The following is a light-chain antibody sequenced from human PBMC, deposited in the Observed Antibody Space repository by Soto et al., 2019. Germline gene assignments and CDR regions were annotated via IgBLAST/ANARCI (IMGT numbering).Light chain of an antibody. CDR3: HQYGSSPQT. CDR2: EAS. Sequence: VCTQSPATLSLSPGESSTLSCRASRSVNRYLAWYQQKPGQAPRLLIDEASSRATGIPARFRGSRSGPDFTLTVSRLEPEDFAVYFCHQYGSSPQTFGQGTKVDIK. J-gene: IGKJ1*01. CDR1: RSVNRY. V-gene: IGKV3-20*01.